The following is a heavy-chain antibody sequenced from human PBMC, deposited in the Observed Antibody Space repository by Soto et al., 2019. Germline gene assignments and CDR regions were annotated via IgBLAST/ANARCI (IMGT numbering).Heavy chain of an antibody. Sequence: GGSLRLSCAASGFTFSSYGMRWVRQAPGKGLEWVAVIWDDGSNKYYADSVKGRFTISRDNSKNTLYLQMNSLRAEDTAVYYCARADPRDYYYGMDVWGQGTTVTVSS. CDR1: GFTFSSYG. J-gene: IGHJ6*02. V-gene: IGHV3-33*01. CDR3: ARADPRDYYYGMDV. CDR2: IWDDGSNK.